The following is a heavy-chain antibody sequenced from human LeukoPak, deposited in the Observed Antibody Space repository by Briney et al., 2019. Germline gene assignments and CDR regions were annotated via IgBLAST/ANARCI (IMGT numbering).Heavy chain of an antibody. J-gene: IGHJ5*02. CDR1: GFSFINSG. Sequence: PGRSPRLSCAVSGFSFINSGMHWVRQAPGKGLEWVAFISYDGRNQDYAGSVKGRFTVSRDNSKNTLYLQVNSLRPEDTAMYYCAKDAYSSGWYNWFDPWGQGTLVTVSS. CDR2: ISYDGRNQ. D-gene: IGHD6-19*01. CDR3: AKDAYSSGWYNWFDP. V-gene: IGHV3-30*18.